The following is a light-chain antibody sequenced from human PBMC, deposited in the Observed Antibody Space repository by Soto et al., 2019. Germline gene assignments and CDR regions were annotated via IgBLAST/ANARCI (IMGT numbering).Light chain of an antibody. CDR3: SSYAGSNTYV. CDR1: SSDVGGYNY. CDR2: EVS. J-gene: IGLJ1*01. V-gene: IGLV2-8*01. Sequence: VLXXPPSASXXXXXXXTIXCTGTSSDVGGYNYVSWYQQHPGKAPKLMIYEVSKRPSGVPDRFSGSKSGNTASLTVSGLQAEDEADYYCSSYAGSNTYVFGTGTKDTVL.